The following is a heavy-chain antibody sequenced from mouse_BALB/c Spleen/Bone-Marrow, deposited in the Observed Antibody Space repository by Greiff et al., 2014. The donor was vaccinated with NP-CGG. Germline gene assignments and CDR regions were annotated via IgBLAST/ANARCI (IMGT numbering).Heavy chain of an antibody. J-gene: IGHJ2*01. D-gene: IGHD4-1*01. CDR3: TRGGNWEDFDY. CDR1: GFTFSSFG. V-gene: IGHV5-17*02. Sequence: EVQRVESGGGLVQPGGSRKLSCAASGFTFSSFGMHWVRQAPEKGLEWVAYISSGSRTIYYADTVKGRFTISRDSPKNTLFLQMTGLRSEDTAMYYCTRGGNWEDFDYWGQGTTLTVSS. CDR2: ISSGSRTI.